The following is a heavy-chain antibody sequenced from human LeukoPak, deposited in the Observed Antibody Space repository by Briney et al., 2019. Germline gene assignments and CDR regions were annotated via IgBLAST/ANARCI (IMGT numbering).Heavy chain of an antibody. CDR3: AREGRQDYVYFDC. V-gene: IGHV4-59*01. CDR2: INYSGNT. CDR1: GGSISSYY. Sequence: SEALSLTCTVSGGSISSYYWSWIRQPPGKGLEWMGYINYSGNTNYNPSLKSRVTISVDTSKNQFSLRLTSVTAADTAVYYCAREGRQDYVYFDCWGQGTLVTVSS. J-gene: IGHJ4*02. D-gene: IGHD4-17*01.